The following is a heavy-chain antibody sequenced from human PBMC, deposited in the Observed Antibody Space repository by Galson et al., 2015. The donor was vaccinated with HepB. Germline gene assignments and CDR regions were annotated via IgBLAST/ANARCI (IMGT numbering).Heavy chain of an antibody. Sequence: SETLSLTCTVSGGSISSYYWSWIRQPPGKGLELIGYIYYSGSTNYNPSLKSRVTISVDTSKNQFSLKLSSVTAADTAVYYCARTRGYCSGGSCYSGSWFDPWGQGTLVTVFS. CDR2: IYYSGST. V-gene: IGHV4-59*01. D-gene: IGHD2-15*01. J-gene: IGHJ5*02. CDR1: GGSISSYY. CDR3: ARTRGYCSGGSCYSGSWFDP.